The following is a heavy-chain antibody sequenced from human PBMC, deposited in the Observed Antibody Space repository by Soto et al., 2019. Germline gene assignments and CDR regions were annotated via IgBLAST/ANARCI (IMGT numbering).Heavy chain of an antibody. Sequence: GGSLRLSCAASGFTLSDHYMDWVRQAPGKGLEWVGRSRDKARSYTTEYAASVKGRFTISRDDSKNSLYLQMNSLKTEDTAVYYCARNVNRGAWSYDYWGQGTLVTVSS. V-gene: IGHV3-72*01. CDR3: ARNVNRGAWSYDY. D-gene: IGHD3-10*01. CDR2: SRDKARSYTT. J-gene: IGHJ4*02. CDR1: GFTLSDHY.